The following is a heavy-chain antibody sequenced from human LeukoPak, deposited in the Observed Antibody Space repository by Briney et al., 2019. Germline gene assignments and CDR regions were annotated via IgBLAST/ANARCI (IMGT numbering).Heavy chain of an antibody. CDR3: ARGAQRFLEWLSEAYYMDV. D-gene: IGHD3-3*01. CDR2: ISSSSSTI. Sequence: SGGSLRLSCAASGFTFSSYSMNWVRQAPGKGLEWVSYISSSSSTIYYADSVKGRFTISRDNAKNSLYLQMNSLRAEDTAVYYCARGAQRFLEWLSEAYYMDVLGKGTTVTVSS. CDR1: GFTFSSYS. J-gene: IGHJ6*03. V-gene: IGHV3-48*01.